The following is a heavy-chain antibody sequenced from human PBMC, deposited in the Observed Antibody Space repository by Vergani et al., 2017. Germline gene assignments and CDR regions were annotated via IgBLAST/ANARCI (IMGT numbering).Heavy chain of an antibody. CDR1: GFTFDDYG. CDR3: ARREGNDYVWGSYRYFDY. J-gene: IGHJ4*02. D-gene: IGHD3-16*02. CDR2: INWNGGST. Sequence: EVQLVESGGGVVRPGGSLRLSCAASGFTFDDYGMSWVRQAPGKGLEWVSGINWNGGSTGYADSVKGRFTISRDNAKNSLYLQMNSLRAEDTALYYCARREGNDYVWGSYRYFDYWGQGTLVTVSS. V-gene: IGHV3-20*04.